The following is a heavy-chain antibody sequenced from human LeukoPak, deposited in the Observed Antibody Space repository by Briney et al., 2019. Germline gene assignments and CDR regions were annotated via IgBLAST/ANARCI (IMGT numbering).Heavy chain of an antibody. V-gene: IGHV4-59*12. Sequence: PSETLSLTCTVSGGSISSYYWSWIRQPPGKGLEWVGYIYYSGNTNYNPSLKSRVTISVDTSKNQFSLKLSSVTAADTAVYYCARAATYYYDSSGPNWFDPWGQGTLVTVSS. D-gene: IGHD3-22*01. CDR1: GGSISSYY. CDR2: IYYSGNT. CDR3: ARAATYYYDSSGPNWFDP. J-gene: IGHJ5*02.